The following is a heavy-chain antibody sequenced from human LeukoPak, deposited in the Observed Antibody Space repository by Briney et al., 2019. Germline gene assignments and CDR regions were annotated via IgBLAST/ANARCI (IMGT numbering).Heavy chain of an antibody. CDR3: ARGGIEMATINY. Sequence: GGSLRLSCAASGFTFSSYAMSWVRQAPGKGLKWVSAISGSGGSTYYADSVKGRFTISRDNSKNTLYLQMNSLRAEDTAVYYCARGGIEMATINYWGQGTLVTVSS. J-gene: IGHJ4*02. CDR1: GFTFSSYA. D-gene: IGHD5-24*01. CDR2: ISGSGGST. V-gene: IGHV3-23*01.